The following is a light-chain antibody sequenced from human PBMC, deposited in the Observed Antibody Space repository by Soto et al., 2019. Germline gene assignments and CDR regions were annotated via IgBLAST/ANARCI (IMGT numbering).Light chain of an antibody. CDR2: GAS. V-gene: IGKV3-20*01. CDR1: QSVSSSY. J-gene: IGKJ1*01. CDR3: QQYGSSPPT. Sequence: EIVLTQSPGTLSLSPGERATLSCRASQSVSSSYLAWYQQKPGQAARLLIYGASSRATGIPDRFSGSGSGTDFTLTISRLEPEDFAVYYCQQYGSSPPTFGEGSKVDNK.